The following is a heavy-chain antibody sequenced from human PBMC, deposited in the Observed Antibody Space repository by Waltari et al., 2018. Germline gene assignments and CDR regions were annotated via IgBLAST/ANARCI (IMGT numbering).Heavy chain of an antibody. CDR2: INDDGSST. J-gene: IGHJ6*02. CDR1: GFTFTNYW. Sequence: EVQLVESGGGLVQPGGSLRLSCAASGFTFTNYWMHWVRQAPGKGLVWVARINDDGSSTNYADSVKGRFTISRDNAKNTLYLQMNSLRAEDTAVYYCARDRGMDVWGQGTTVTVSS. CDR3: ARDRGMDV. V-gene: IGHV3-74*01.